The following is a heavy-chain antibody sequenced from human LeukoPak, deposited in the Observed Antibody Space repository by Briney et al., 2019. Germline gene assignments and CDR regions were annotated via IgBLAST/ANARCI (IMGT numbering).Heavy chain of an antibody. CDR1: GGTFSSYA. CDR2: IIPIFGTA. Sequence: ASVKVSCKASGGTFSSYAISWVRQAPGQGLEWMGGIIPIFGTANYAQKFQGRVTITTDESASTAYMELNSLRSEDTAVYYCARGHVYSMLDPWGQGTLVTVSS. D-gene: IGHD4-11*01. J-gene: IGHJ5*02. CDR3: ARGHVYSMLDP. V-gene: IGHV1-69*05.